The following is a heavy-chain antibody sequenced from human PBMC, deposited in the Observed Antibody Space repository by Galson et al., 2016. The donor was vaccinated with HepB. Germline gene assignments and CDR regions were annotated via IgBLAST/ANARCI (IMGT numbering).Heavy chain of an antibody. J-gene: IGHJ4*02. D-gene: IGHD1-26*01. CDR3: VRGGVSGNFAWREAEH. CDR2: MNPNSGNR. CDR1: GYTFTEYD. Sequence: SVKVSCKASGYTFTEYDMNWVRQATGQGLEWMGWMNPNSGNRGYAQKFQGRVTMTRDTSIKTAFMETSSLRSEDTALYFCVRGGVSGNFAWREAEHWGQGSLVTVSS. V-gene: IGHV1-8*01.